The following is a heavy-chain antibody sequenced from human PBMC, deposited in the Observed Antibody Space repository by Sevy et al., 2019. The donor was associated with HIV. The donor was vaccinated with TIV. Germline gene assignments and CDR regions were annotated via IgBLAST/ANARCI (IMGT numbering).Heavy chain of an antibody. J-gene: IGHJ4*02. CDR2: ISGHGGST. D-gene: IGHD3-3*01. CDR3: AGGFWSGFDY. V-gene: IGHV3-23*01. Sequence: GGSLRLSCAASGFTFSSYAMSWVRQAPGKGLEWVSTISGHGGSTYYADSVKGRFTISRDNSKNTLDLQMNSLRAEDTAVYYCAGGFWSGFDYWGQGSLVTVSS. CDR1: GFTFSSYA.